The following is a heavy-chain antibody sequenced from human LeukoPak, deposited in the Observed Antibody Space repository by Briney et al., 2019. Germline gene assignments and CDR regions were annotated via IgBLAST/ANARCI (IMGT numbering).Heavy chain of an antibody. V-gene: IGHV1-46*01. CDR1: GYTFTSYY. CDR3: ARVAYDSSGYYY. D-gene: IGHD3-22*01. Sequence: GASVKVSCKASGYTFTSYYMHWVRQAPGQGLEWMGIINPSGGSTNYAQKFQGRVTITADESTSTAYMELSSLRSEDTAVYYCARVAYDSSGYYYWGQGTLVTVSS. CDR2: INPSGGST. J-gene: IGHJ4*02.